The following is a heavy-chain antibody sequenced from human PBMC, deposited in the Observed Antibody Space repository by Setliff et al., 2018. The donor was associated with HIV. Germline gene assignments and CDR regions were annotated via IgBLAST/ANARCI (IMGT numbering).Heavy chain of an antibody. D-gene: IGHD2-8*01. CDR1: GGTFGSYG. CDR3: ARGWSEGTHLFQVEYFQH. V-gene: IGHV1-69*10. Sequence: ASVKVSCKASGGTFGSYGVGWVRQAPGQGLEWVGGIVPILNIANYAQEFQGRATITADKSTSTVYMEVRDLKPDDTALYYCARGWSEGTHLFQVEYFQHWGQGTLVTVSS. CDR2: IVPILNIA. J-gene: IGHJ1*01.